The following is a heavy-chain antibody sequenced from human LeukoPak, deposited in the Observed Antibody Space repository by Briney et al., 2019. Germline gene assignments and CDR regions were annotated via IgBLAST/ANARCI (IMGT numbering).Heavy chain of an antibody. D-gene: IGHD4/OR15-4a*01. CDR1: GFTFSNYW. J-gene: IGHJ4*02. Sequence: GGSLRLSCAASGFTFSNYWMSWVRQAPGKGLGWVSFIYSGTIHYSDSVKGRFTISRDNSKNTLYLQMNSLRAEDTAVYYCARRAGAYSHPYDYWGQGTLVTVSS. V-gene: IGHV3-53*01. CDR3: ARRAGAYSHPYDY. CDR2: IYSGTI.